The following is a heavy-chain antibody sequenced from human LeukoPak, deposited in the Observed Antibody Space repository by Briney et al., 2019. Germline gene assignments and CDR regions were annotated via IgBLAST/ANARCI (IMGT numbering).Heavy chain of an antibody. J-gene: IGHJ6*02. CDR1: GYTFTTYG. CDR3: ARGRRQLAYYYYGMDV. CDR2: ISAYNGNT. D-gene: IGHD6-6*01. Sequence: ASVKVSCKTSGYTFTTYGISWVRQAPGQGLEWMGWISAYNGNTNYAQKLQGRVTMTTDASTSTAYMELRSLRSDDTAVYYCARGRRQLAYYYYGMDVWGQGTTVTVSS. V-gene: IGHV1-18*01.